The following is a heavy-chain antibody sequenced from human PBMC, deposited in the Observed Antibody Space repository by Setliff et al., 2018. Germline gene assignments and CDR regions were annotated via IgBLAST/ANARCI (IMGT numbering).Heavy chain of an antibody. CDR2: IYTSWST. Sequence: SETLSLTCTVSGGSVGSDYNYWSWIRQHAGKGLEWIGQIYTSWSTNYNPSLKSRVTISRDASKNQFSLELTSVTAADTAVYYCARLSGFQYMVDWGKGTTVTVSS. CDR3: ARLSGFQYMVD. D-gene: IGHD3-3*01. CDR1: GGSVGSDYNY. V-gene: IGHV4-61*09. J-gene: IGHJ6*03.